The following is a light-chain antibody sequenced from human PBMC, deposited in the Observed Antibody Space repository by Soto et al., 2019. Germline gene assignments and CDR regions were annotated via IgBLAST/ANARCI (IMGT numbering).Light chain of an antibody. CDR1: QSVSNNY. J-gene: IGKJ5*01. CDR2: GAS. V-gene: IGKV3-20*01. Sequence: EIVMTQSPGTLSVSPGERVTLSCRASQSVSNNYLAWYQQKPGQAPRLLIYGASNRATGIPDRFSGSGSGTDFTLTITRLEPEDFAMYYCQQYGSSLIFGQGTRLEIK. CDR3: QQYGSSLI.